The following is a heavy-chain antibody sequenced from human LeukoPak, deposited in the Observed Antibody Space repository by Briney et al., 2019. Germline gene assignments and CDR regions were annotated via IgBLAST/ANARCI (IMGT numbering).Heavy chain of an antibody. J-gene: IGHJ3*01. D-gene: IGHD3-16*01. CDR2: IYYSGNT. CDR1: GGSISDSSYY. V-gene: IGHV4-39*01. CDR3: AHFRGGAFDF. Sequence: SETLSLTCTVSGGSISDSSYYWGWIRQPPGKGLEWIANIYYSGNTYYSPSLKSRVNISVDTSKNQFALKLRSVNAADTAVYYCAHFRGGAFDFWGQGTMVTVSA.